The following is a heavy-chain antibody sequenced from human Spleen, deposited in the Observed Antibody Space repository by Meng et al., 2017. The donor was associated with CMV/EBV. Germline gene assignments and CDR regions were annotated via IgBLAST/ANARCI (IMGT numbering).Heavy chain of an antibody. D-gene: IGHD3-3*01. J-gene: IGHJ4*02. CDR1: EYTFTSYW. V-gene: IGHV5-51*01. Sequence: SCRCSEYTFTSYWYGQERRVPRRGRGWRANIYPGDSDTGYSPSFQGHVTISADKSISTAYLQWSTLKASDTAVYYCARPLAIYGVVDYWGQGTLVTVSS. CDR2: IYPGDSDT. CDR3: ARPLAIYGVVDY.